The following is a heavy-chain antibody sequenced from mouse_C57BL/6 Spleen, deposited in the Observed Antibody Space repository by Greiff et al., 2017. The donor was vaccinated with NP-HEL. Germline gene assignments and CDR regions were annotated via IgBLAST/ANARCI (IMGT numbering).Heavy chain of an antibody. J-gene: IGHJ4*01. V-gene: IGHV1-55*01. CDR2: IYPGSGST. D-gene: IGHD3-2*02. CDR1: GYTFTSYW. CDR3: ARKPDSSGYPLYYAMDY. Sequence: VQLQQSGAELVKPGASVKMSCKASGYTFTSYWITWVKQRPGQGLEWIGDIYPGSGSTNYNEKFKSKATLTVDTSSSTAYMQLSSLTSEDSAVYYCARKPDSSGYPLYYAMDYWGQGTSVTVSS.